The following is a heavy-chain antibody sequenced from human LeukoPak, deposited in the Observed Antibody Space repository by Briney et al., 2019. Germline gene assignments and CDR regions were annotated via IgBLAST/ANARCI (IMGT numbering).Heavy chain of an antibody. J-gene: IGHJ4*02. Sequence: SETLSLTRTVSGYSISSGYYWGWIRQPPGKGLEWIGSIYHSGSTYYNPSLKSRVTISVDTSKNQFSLKLSSVTAADTAVYYCARDSDGYYGSGSHDYWGQGTLVTVSS. D-gene: IGHD3-10*01. V-gene: IGHV4-38-2*02. CDR1: GYSISSGYY. CDR3: ARDSDGYYGSGSHDY. CDR2: IYHSGST.